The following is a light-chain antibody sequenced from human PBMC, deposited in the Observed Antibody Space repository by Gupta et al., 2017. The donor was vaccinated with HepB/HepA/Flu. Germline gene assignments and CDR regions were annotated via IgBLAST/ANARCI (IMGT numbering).Light chain of an antibody. V-gene: IGLV2-14*03. J-gene: IGLJ2*01. CDR3: ASCSTSATLVL. CDR2: DDS. Sequence: QSALTQPASVSGSPGQSITISCTGTNSDIGGYNCVSWYQQYPGKTPKLLICDDSNRPSGISNRFSGSKSGNTASLTISGLQAEDEADYYCASCSTSATLVLFGGGTKLTVL. CDR1: NSDIGGYNC.